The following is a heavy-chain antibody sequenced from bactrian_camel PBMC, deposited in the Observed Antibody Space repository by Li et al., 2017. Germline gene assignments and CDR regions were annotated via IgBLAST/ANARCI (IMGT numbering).Heavy chain of an antibody. CDR3: AADPSAKWLQLRASEYNY. Sequence: HVQLVESGGGSVQAGGSLRLSCEGSGFTYRANCMGWFRQAPEKEREGVAVIVTEGRSTYYADSVKGRFTISQDNAKNTLYLQMDNLKPDDTAMYYCAADPSAKWLQLRASEYNYWGQGTQVTVS. CDR1: GFTYRANC. J-gene: IGHJ4*01. V-gene: IGHV3S1*01. D-gene: IGHD2*01. CDR2: IVTEGRST.